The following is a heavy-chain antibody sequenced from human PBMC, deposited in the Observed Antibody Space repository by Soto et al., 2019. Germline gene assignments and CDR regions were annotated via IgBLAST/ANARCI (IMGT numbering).Heavy chain of an antibody. CDR1: GYTFTSYA. V-gene: IGHV1-3*01. CDR2: INAGNGNT. D-gene: IGHD5-12*01. J-gene: IGHJ4*02. Sequence: GASVKVSCKASGYTFTSYAMHWVRQAPGQRLEWMGWINAGNGNTKYSQKFQGRVTITRDTSASTAYLQMNSLTTEDTAVYYCARGIWEMATIRPENYWGQGTPVTVSS. CDR3: ARGIWEMATIRPENY.